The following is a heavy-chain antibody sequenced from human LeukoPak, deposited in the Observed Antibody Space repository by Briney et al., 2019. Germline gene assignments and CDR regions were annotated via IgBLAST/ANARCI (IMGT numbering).Heavy chain of an antibody. D-gene: IGHD2-2*01. CDR1: GFTFSSYA. CDR3: ARDWYHAIDY. Sequence: GGSLRLSCAASGFTFSSYAMSWVRQAPGKGLEWVSGISGSGVSTYYADSVKGRFTISRDNSKNTLYLQMNSLRAEDTAVYYCARDWYHAIDYWGQGTLVTVSS. CDR2: ISGSGVST. J-gene: IGHJ4*02. V-gene: IGHV3-23*01.